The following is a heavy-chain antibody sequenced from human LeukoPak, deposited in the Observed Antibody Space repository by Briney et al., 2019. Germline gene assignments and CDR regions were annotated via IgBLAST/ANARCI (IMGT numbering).Heavy chain of an antibody. CDR3: SSGNSHAFDI. Sequence: XYWMHWVRQAPGKGLVWVSRINSDGSSTSYADSVKGRFTISRDNAKNTLYLQMNNLRAEDTAVYYCSSGNSHAFDIWGQGTMVTVSS. CDR1: XYW. D-gene: IGHD4-23*01. J-gene: IGHJ3*02. CDR2: INSDGSST. V-gene: IGHV3-74*01.